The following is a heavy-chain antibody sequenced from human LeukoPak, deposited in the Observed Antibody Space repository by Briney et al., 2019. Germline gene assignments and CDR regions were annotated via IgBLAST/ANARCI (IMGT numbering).Heavy chain of an antibody. CDR2: MNPNSGNT. J-gene: IGHJ3*02. Sequence: ASVKVSCKASGYTFTSYDINWVRQATGQGLEWMGWMNPNSGNTGYAQKFQGRVTITRNTSICTAYMELSSLRSEDTAVYYCARGIVVVPAAIFGAFDIWGQGTMVTVSS. V-gene: IGHV1-8*03. CDR1: GYTFTSYD. CDR3: ARGIVVVPAAIFGAFDI. D-gene: IGHD2-2*02.